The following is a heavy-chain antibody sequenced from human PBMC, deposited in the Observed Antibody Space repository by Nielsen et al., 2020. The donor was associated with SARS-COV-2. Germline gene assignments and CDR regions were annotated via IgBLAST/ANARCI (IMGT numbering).Heavy chain of an antibody. J-gene: IGHJ4*02. V-gene: IGHV3-30-3*01. D-gene: IGHD6-13*01. CDR3: ARNSGWYDSTLY. CDR1: GFTFSPYA. CDR2: ISHDGSND. Sequence: GESLKISCAVSGFTFSPYAMHWVRQAPGKGLDWVAVISHDGSNDFYADSVKGRFTISRDNSKNTLYLQMNSLRAEDTAVYFCARNSGWYDSTLYWGLGTLVTVSS.